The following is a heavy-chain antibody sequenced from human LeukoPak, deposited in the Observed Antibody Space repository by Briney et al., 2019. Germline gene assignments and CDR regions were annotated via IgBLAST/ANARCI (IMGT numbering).Heavy chain of an antibody. CDR3: ASWNHGSGWYPFDY. D-gene: IGHD6-19*01. J-gene: IGHJ4*02. V-gene: IGHV3-66*01. CDR2: IYSGGST. CDR1: GFTVSSNY. Sequence: GGSLRLSCAASGFTVSSNYMSWVRQAPGKGLEWVSVIYSGGSTYYADSAKGRFTISRDNSKNTLYLQMNSLRAEDTAVYYCASWNHGSGWYPFDYWGQGTLVTVSS.